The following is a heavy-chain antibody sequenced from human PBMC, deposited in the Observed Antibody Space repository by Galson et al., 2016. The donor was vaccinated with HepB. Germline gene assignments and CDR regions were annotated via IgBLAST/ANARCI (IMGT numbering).Heavy chain of an antibody. Sequence: ETLSLTCAVYGGSFSGYYWSWIRQPPGKGLEWIGEINHSGSTNYNPSLKSRVTISVDTSKNQFSLKLSSVTAADTAVYYCARAMRYYDSSGYPSVGMDVWGQGTTVTVSS. CDR1: GGSFSGYY. V-gene: IGHV4-34*01. D-gene: IGHD3-22*01. J-gene: IGHJ6*02. CDR2: INHSGST. CDR3: ARAMRYYDSSGYPSVGMDV.